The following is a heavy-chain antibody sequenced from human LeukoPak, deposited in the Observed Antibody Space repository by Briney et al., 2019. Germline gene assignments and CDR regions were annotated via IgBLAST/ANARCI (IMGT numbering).Heavy chain of an antibody. CDR1: GISFNNYG. CDR2: ISNGGHHT. CDR3: AKVLSSYSGYDSY. V-gene: IGHV3-23*01. Sequence: GGSLRLSCAASGISFNNYGMSWVRQAPGKGLEWVSSISNGGHHTYYADSVRGRFTISRDNSKNTLYLQMDSLRAADTAVYYCAKVLSSYSGYDSYWGQGTLVTVSS. J-gene: IGHJ4*02. D-gene: IGHD5-12*01.